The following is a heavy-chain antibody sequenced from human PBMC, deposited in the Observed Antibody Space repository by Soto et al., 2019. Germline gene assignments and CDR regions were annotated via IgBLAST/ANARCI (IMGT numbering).Heavy chain of an antibody. V-gene: IGHV1-69*13. CDR1: GGTFSSYA. CDR3: ASSIVATIKGAYYYYYGMDV. D-gene: IGHD5-12*01. J-gene: IGHJ6*02. Sequence: GASVKVSCKASGGTFSSYAISWVRQAPGQGLEWMGGIIPIFGTANYAQKFQGRVTITADESTSTAYMELSSLRSEDTAVYYCASSIVATIKGAYYYYYGMDVWGQGTTVTVS. CDR2: IIPIFGTA.